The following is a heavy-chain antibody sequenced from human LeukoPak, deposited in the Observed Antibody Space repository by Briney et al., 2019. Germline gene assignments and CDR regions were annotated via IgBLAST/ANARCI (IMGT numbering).Heavy chain of an antibody. V-gene: IGHV3-23*01. D-gene: IGHD6-13*01. J-gene: IGHJ4*02. CDR2: ISGSGGST. CDR3: AKDRSGAGYSSSWYVSYFDY. CDR1: GFTFSSYA. Sequence: QPGGSLRLSCAASGFTFSSYAMSWVRQAPGKGLEWVSAISGSGGSTYYADSVKGRFTISRDNSKNTLYLQMNSLRAEDTAVYYCAKDRSGAGYSSSWYVSYFDYWGQGTLVTVSS.